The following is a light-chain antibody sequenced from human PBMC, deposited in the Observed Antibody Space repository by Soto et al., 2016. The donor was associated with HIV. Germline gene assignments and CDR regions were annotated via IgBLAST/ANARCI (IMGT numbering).Light chain of an antibody. CDR2: YDS. J-gene: IGLJ2*01. Sequence: SYELTQPPSVSVAPGKTATITCGGNNIGREYVYWYQQKLGQAPVLVVSYDSDRPSGIPERFSGSHSGNTATLTISRVEAGDEAGYYCQVWDANSDHRGVFGGGTKLTVL. CDR1: NIGREY. V-gene: IGLV3-21*04. CDR3: QVWDANSDHRGV.